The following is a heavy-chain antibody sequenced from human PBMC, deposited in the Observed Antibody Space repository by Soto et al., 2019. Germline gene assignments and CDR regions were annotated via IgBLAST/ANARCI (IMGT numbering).Heavy chain of an antibody. J-gene: IGHJ5*01. CDR2: VYISGNS. V-gene: IGHV4-4*02. CDR3: ARVRQGCSANNCYFDP. D-gene: IGHD1-1*01. Sequence: QVHLQESGPGLVAPSGTLSLTCTLSGGSVRAPDWWNWVRQSPDKGPEWIAEVYISGNSTYNPSLSSRVSASIDSSKNQFYLNLNSVTAADTAIYYCARVRQGCSANNCYFDPWGQGTQVTLSS. CDR1: GGSVRAPDW.